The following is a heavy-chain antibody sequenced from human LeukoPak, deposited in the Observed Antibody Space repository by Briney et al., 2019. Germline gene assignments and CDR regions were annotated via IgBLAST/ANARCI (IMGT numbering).Heavy chain of an antibody. CDR2: ISSNGGST. D-gene: IGHD3-3*01. J-gene: IGHJ4*02. Sequence: GGSLRLSCAASGFTFSSYAMHWVRQAPGKGLEYVSGISSNGGSTYYADSVKGRFTISRDNSKNTLYLQMGSLRAEDMAVYYCARAREGDTIFGVIITNFDYWGQGTLVTVSS. V-gene: IGHV3-64*02. CDR3: ARAREGDTIFGVIITNFDY. CDR1: GFTFSSYA.